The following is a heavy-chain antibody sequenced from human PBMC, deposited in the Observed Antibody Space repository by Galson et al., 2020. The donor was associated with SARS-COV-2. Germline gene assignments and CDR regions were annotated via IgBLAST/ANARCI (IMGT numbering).Heavy chain of an antibody. CDR1: GGSISSNSYY. J-gene: IGHJ3*02. Sequence: SETLSLTCTVSGGSISSNSYYWGWIRQPPGEGLDWIASIYYTGTTYYNPSLKSRVTIPVDTPKNQFSLKLSSVTSADTAVYYCARDKSFDFWSGDVTFDICGQGTMVTVSS. D-gene: IGHD3-3*01. CDR2: IYYTGTT. V-gene: IGHV4-39*07. CDR3: ARDKSFDFWSGDVTFDI.